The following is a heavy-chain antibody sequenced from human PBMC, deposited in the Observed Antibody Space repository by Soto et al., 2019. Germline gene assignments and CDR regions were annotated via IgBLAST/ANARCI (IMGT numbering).Heavy chain of an antibody. D-gene: IGHD3-9*01. V-gene: IGHV2-5*02. CDR2: IYWDDDK. CDR1: GFSLTTRGVG. J-gene: IGHJ5*02. CDR3: AHIPGYYQYDWFDP. Sequence: QITLKESGPTLVKPTQTLTLTCTFSGFSLTTRGVGVGWIRQPPGKALECLALIYWDDDKRYSPSLQSRLSITKDTSKNQVVLTMTNMDPVDTATYYCAHIPGYYQYDWFDPWGQGTLVSVSS.